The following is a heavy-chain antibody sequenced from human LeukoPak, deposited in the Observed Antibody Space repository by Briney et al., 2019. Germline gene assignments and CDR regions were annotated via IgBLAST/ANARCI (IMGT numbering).Heavy chain of an antibody. CDR2: FDPEDGET. V-gene: IGHV1-24*01. J-gene: IGHJ4*02. Sequence: ASVKVSCKVSGYTLTELSMHWVRQAPGKGLGWMGGFDPEDGETIYAQTFQGRVTMTEDTSTDTAYMELSSLRSEDTAVYYCATAAAGTFDFDYWGQGTLVTVSS. CDR1: GYTLTELS. D-gene: IGHD6-13*01. CDR3: ATAAAGTFDFDY.